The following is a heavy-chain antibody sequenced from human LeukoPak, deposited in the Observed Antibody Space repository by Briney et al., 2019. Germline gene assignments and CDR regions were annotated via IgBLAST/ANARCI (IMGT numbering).Heavy chain of an antibody. CDR1: GFTFSSYG. CDR3: AKEEGMVPLRN. D-gene: IGHD3-10*01. J-gene: IGHJ4*02. Sequence: GGSLRLSCAASGFTFSSYGMHWVRQAPGKGLEWVAVISYDGSNKYYADSVKGRFTISRDNSKNTLYLQMNSLRAEDTAVYYCAKEEGMVPLRNWGQGTLVTVSS. CDR2: ISYDGSNK. V-gene: IGHV3-30*18.